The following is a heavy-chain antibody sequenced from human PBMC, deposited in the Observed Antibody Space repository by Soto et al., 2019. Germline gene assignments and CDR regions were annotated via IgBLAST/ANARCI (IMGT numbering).Heavy chain of an antibody. V-gene: IGHV3-30*18. J-gene: IGHJ6*02. CDR1: GFTFSSCG. CDR3: AKDPGPYDFWSGYPIVYYYYYGMDV. D-gene: IGHD3-3*01. CDR2: ISYDGSNK. Sequence: VGSLRLSCAASGFTFSSCGMQWVRQAPGKGLEGVAVISYDGSNKYYADSVKGRFTISRDNSKNTLYLQMNSLRAEDTAVYYCAKDPGPYDFWSGYPIVYYYYYGMDVWGQGTTVTVSS.